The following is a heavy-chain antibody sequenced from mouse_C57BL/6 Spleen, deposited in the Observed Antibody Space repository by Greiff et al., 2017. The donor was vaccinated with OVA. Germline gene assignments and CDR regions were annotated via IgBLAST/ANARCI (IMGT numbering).Heavy chain of an antibody. CDR2: INPNNGGT. D-gene: IGHD1-1*01. CDR1: GYTFTDYN. J-gene: IGHJ4*01. Sequence: EVQLQQSGPELVKPGASVKIPCKASGYTFTDYNMDWVKQSHGKSLEWIGDINPNNGGTIYNQKFKGKATLTVDKSSSTAYMELRSLTSEDTAVYYCARSNYYGSSKGMDYWGQGTSVTVSS. V-gene: IGHV1-18*01. CDR3: ARSNYYGSSKGMDY.